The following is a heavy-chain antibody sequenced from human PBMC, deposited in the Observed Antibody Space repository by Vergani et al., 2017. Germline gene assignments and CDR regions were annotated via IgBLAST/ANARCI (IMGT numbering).Heavy chain of an antibody. Sequence: QVQLVQSGAEVKKPGSSVKVSCKASGGTFSSYAISWVRQAPGQGLEWMGGIIPIFGTANYAQKFQGRVTITADESTSTAYMELSSLRSEDTAVYYCAGDPRGYGGDPEDYYYGMDVWGQGTTVTVSS. CDR1: GGTFSSYA. CDR3: AGDPRGYGGDPEDYYYGMDV. J-gene: IGHJ6*02. V-gene: IGHV1-69*01. D-gene: IGHD2-21*02. CDR2: IIPIFGTA.